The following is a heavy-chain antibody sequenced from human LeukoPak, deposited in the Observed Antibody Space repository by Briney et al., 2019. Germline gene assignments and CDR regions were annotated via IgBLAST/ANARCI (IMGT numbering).Heavy chain of an antibody. CDR2: INPNSGGT. CDR3: ARDLGVGVEWLLYGGFDY. D-gene: IGHD3-3*01. J-gene: IGHJ4*02. CDR1: GYTFTGYY. V-gene: IGHV1-2*02. Sequence: ASVKVSCKASGYTFTGYYMHWVRQAPGQGLEWMGWINPNSGGTNYAQKFQGRVTMTRDTSISTAYMELSRLRSDDTAVYYCARDLGVGVEWLLYGGFDYWGQGTLVTVSS.